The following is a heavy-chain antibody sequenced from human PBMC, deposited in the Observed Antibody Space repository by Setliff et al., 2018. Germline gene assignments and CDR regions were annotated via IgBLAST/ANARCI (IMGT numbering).Heavy chain of an antibody. J-gene: IGHJ6*03. D-gene: IGHD5-12*01. CDR3: ARERGDIVSTTSYYYYVDV. V-gene: IGHV1-69*05. CDR2: IIPIFGTT. CDR1: GGTFSSYD. Sequence: SVKVSCKASGGTFSSYDINWVRQAPGQGLEWMGGIIPIFGTTKYAQKFQGRVTITTDESTSTAYMEMSSLRSEDTAVYYCARERGDIVSTTSYYYYVDVWGKGTTVTVSS.